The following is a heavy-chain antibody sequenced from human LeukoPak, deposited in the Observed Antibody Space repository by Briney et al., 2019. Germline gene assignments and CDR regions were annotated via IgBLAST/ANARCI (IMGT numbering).Heavy chain of an antibody. J-gene: IGHJ6*02. V-gene: IGHV3-11*06. Sequence: GGSLRLSCAASGFTFSDYYMSWIRQAPGKGLEWVSSISSSSSYIYYADSVKGRFTISRDNAKNSLYLQMNSLRAEDTAVYYCARDLEYYDILTGYYSPYGMDVWGQGTTVTVSS. CDR3: ARDLEYYDILTGYYSPYGMDV. CDR2: ISSSSSYI. CDR1: GFTFSDYY. D-gene: IGHD3-9*01.